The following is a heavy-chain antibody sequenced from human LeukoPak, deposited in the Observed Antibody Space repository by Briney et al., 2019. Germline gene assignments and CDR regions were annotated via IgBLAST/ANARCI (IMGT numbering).Heavy chain of an antibody. J-gene: IGHJ4*02. V-gene: IGHV3-64*01. CDR1: GFTFRSYG. D-gene: IGHD1-20*01. Sequence: GRSLRLSCAASGFTFRSYGMHWVRQAPGKGLESVSAISSNGGSTYYANSVKGRFTISRDNSKNTLYLQMGSLRAEDLAVYYCARDFGLTGKVDYWGQGTLVTVSS. CDR3: ARDFGLTGKVDY. CDR2: ISSNGGST.